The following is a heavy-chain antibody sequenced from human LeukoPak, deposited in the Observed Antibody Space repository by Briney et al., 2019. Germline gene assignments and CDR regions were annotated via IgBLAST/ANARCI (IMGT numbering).Heavy chain of an antibody. D-gene: IGHD3-22*01. J-gene: IGHJ5*02. Sequence: SEPLSLTCTVSGRSISSSRYYWGWIRQPPGEGLEWIESIYYSGSIYYNPPLKSRVTISVDTSKSQFSLKLSSVTAADTAVYYCARHFPQSSGYRCHLTGGGFDPWGQGTLVTVSS. CDR2: IYYSGSI. CDR1: GRSISSSRYY. V-gene: IGHV4-39*01. CDR3: ARHFPQSSGYRCHLTGGGFDP.